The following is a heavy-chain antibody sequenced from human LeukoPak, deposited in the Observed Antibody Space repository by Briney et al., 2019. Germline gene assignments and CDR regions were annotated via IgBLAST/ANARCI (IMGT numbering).Heavy chain of an antibody. V-gene: IGHV4-59*08. CDR2: IHNSGRT. J-gene: IGHJ4*02. CDR3: ARHGTISSESYFDY. D-gene: IGHD1-14*01. Sequence: ASETLSLTCSVSGGSVSSYYWSWIRQSPGKGLEWIGYIHNSGRTNYNPSLKSRVTGFVDTSKDQVSLRLSSVTAADTAVYYCARHGTISSESYFDYWGQGALVTVSS. CDR1: GGSVSSYY.